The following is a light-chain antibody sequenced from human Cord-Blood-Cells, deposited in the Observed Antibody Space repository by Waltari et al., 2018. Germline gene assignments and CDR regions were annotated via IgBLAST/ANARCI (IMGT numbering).Light chain of an antibody. Sequence: DIVMTKPPDSLAVSLGGRATLNCKSSRSVLYSSNNKNYLAWYQQKPGQPPKLLIYWASTRESGVPDRFSGSGSGTDFTLTISSLQAEDVAVYYCQQYYSTPYTFGQGTKLEIK. V-gene: IGKV4-1*01. CDR3: QQYYSTPYT. CDR1: RSVLYSSNNKNY. CDR2: WAS. J-gene: IGKJ2*01.